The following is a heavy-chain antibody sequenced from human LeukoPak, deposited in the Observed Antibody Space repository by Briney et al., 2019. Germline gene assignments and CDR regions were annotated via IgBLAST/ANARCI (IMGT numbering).Heavy chain of an antibody. D-gene: IGHD2-15*01. CDR2: FSNIDNTI. CDR3: ARAANRFCSGGSCYSDY. Sequence: PGGSLTLSCAASGFPFGSYHMNWVRQAPGKGLEWLSYFSNIDNTIYYADSVKGRFTISRDNARNSLYLQMNSLTAEDTAVYYCARAANRFCSGGSCYSDYWGQGTLVTVSS. J-gene: IGHJ4*02. V-gene: IGHV3-48*03. CDR1: GFPFGSYH.